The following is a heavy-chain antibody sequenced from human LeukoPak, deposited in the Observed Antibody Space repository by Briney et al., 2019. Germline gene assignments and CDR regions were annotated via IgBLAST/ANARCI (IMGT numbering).Heavy chain of an antibody. Sequence: GGSLRLSCAASGFTFSSFDMTWVRQAPGKGLEWVATIKEDGREKYYVDSVKGRFTISRDNPKNSLFLQMSTLRAEDTAVYYCARGGSGSSWGQGTLVTVSS. CDR2: IKEDGREK. D-gene: IGHD3-10*01. V-gene: IGHV3-7*04. CDR1: GFTFSSFD. CDR3: ARGGSGSS. J-gene: IGHJ5*02.